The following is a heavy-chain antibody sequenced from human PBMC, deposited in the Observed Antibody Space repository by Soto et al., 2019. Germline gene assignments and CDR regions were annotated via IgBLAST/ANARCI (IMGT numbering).Heavy chain of an antibody. CDR3: ALALGPTGLDY. CDR1: GASTVSHYH. J-gene: IGHJ4*02. CDR2: IFNSGTT. V-gene: IGHV4-31*02. D-gene: IGHD1-26*01. Sequence: QVQLQESGPGLVKPSQTLSLTCSVSGASTVSHYHWTWIRQPPGKGLEWMGYIFNSGTTFYNPSLTSRLSISMDTSGNHFSLELRSVTAADTAVYYCALALGPTGLDYWGQGTLVTVSS.